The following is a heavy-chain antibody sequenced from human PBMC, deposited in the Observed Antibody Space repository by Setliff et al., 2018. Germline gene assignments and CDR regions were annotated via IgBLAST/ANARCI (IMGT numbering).Heavy chain of an antibody. V-gene: IGHV4-4*07. Sequence: SETLSLTCTVSGGSISSYYWSWIRQPAGKGLEWIGLIYIGGSANYNPSHKSRVTMSIDTSKNQFSLKLNSVTAADMAVYYCAREQWLDPPGYYYMDVWAKGTTVTVSS. CDR1: GGSISSYY. CDR3: AREQWLDPPGYYYMDV. D-gene: IGHD6-19*01. CDR2: IYIGGSA. J-gene: IGHJ6*03.